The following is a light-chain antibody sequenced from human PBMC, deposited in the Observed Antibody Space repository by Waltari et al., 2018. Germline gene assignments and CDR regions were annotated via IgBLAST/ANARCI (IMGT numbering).Light chain of an antibody. CDR1: QRVSRA. CDR2: GAS. CDR3: QHYVRLPAT. Sequence: DIVLTQSPGSLSSSPGESVTLSCRASQRVSRALAWYQQKPGQAPRLLIFGASNRATGIPDRFSGSGSETDFSLTISRLEPEDFAVYYCQHYVRLPATFGRGTKVEIK. J-gene: IGKJ1*01. V-gene: IGKV3-20*01.